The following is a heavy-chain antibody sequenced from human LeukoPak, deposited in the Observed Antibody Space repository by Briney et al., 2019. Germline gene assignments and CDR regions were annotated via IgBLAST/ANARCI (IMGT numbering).Heavy chain of an antibody. CDR2: INHSGST. CDR3: ARGGIVVVVAANDY. Sequence: SETLSLTCAVYGGSFNGYYWSWIRQPPGKGLEWIGEINHSGSTNYNPSLKSRVTISVDTSKNQFSLKLSSVTAADTAVYYCARGGIVVVVAANDYWGQGTLVTVSS. V-gene: IGHV4-34*01. D-gene: IGHD2-15*01. J-gene: IGHJ4*02. CDR1: GGSFNGYY.